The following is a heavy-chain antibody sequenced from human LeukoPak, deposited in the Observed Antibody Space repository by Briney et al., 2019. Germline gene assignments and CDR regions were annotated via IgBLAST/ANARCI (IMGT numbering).Heavy chain of an antibody. J-gene: IGHJ4*02. D-gene: IGHD3-3*01. V-gene: IGHV1-69*13. CDR2: TIPIFGTA. CDR1: GGTFSSYA. CDR3: ARRRTDFWSGYYFDY. Sequence: ASVKVSCKASGGTFSSYAISWVRQAPGQGLEWMGGTIPIFGTANYAQKFQGRVTITADESTSTAYMELSSLRSEDTAVYYCARRRTDFWSGYYFDYWGQGTLVTVSS.